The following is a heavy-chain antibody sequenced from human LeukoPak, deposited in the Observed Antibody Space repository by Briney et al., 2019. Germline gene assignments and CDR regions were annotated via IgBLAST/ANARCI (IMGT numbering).Heavy chain of an antibody. V-gene: IGHV3-30-3*01. CDR3: ALSRISKNWLLYFDY. D-gene: IGHD3-22*01. CDR1: GFTFSNAW. CDR2: VSFDGANK. Sequence: GGSLRLSCAASGFTFSNAWMSWVRQAPGKGLEWVAVVSFDGANKYYRDSVKGRFTISRDDSKNTLYLEMNSLRAEDTAVYYCALSRISKNWLLYFDYWGQGTLATVSS. J-gene: IGHJ4*02.